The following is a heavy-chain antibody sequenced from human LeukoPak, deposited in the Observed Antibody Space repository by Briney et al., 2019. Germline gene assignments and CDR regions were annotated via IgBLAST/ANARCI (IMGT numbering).Heavy chain of an antibody. V-gene: IGHV3-23*01. CDR1: GFTFSSYA. Sequence: GSPRLSCAASGFTFSSYAVSWVRQAPEKGLEWVSAISGSGGSTYYADSVKGRFTISRDNSKNTLYLQMNSLRAEDTAVYYCATLTIFGATDYYYYGMDVWGQGTTVTVSS. CDR3: ATLTIFGATDYYYYGMDV. CDR2: ISGSGGST. J-gene: IGHJ6*02. D-gene: IGHD3-3*01.